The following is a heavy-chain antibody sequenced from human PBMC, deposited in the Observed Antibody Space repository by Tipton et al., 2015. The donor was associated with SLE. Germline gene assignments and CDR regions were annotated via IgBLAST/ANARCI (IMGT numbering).Heavy chain of an antibody. D-gene: IGHD1-26*01. V-gene: IGHV4-31*03. Sequence: TLSLTCTVSGDSIISGAYYWSWIRQHPRKGLEWIGYIFYSGSTYYNPSLKSRLNISVDRSNNQFSLKLTSVTAADTAVYYCARAKDWEDGFDIWGQGTMVTVSA. CDR2: IFYSGST. CDR1: GDSIISGAYY. J-gene: IGHJ3*02. CDR3: ARAKDWEDGFDI.